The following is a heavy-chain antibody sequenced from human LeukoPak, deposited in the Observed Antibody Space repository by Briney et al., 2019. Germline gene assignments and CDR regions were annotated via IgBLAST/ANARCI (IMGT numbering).Heavy chain of an antibody. V-gene: IGHV5-51*01. CDR1: GYSFTTYW. Sequence: GESLKISCKASGYSFTTYWIGWVRQMPGKGLEWMGIIYPADSTAHYSPSFQGQVTISVDKSINTAYLQWSRLKASDSAMYFCARQARSNSEIDFWGQGTLVTVSS. J-gene: IGHJ4*02. CDR3: ARQARSNSEIDF. D-gene: IGHD5-18*01. CDR2: IYPADSTA.